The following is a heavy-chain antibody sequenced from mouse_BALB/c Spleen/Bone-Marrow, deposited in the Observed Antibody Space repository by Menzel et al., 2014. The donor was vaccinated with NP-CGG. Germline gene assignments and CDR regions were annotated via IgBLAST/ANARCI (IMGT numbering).Heavy chain of an antibody. V-gene: IGHV1-7*01. CDR1: GYTFTSYW. CDR3: ARSGGGYDGFAY. J-gene: IGHJ3*01. D-gene: IGHD2-2*01. Sequence: VQLQQSGAELAKPGASVKMSCKASGYTFTSYWMHWVKQRPGQGLEWIGYINPSTGYTEYNQKFKDKATLTADKSSSTAYVQLSSLTSEDSAVYYCARSGGGYDGFAYWGQGTLATVSA. CDR2: INPSTGYT.